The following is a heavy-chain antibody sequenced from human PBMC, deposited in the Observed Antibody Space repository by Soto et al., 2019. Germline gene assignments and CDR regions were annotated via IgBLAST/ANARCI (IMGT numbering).Heavy chain of an antibody. J-gene: IGHJ6*03. V-gene: IGHV4-34*01. CDR3: ARGLILCFGELSRRGGYYYYMDV. CDR2: INDSGNI. D-gene: IGHD3-10*01. CDR1: GRSFSGYQ. Sequence: QVQLQQWGAGLLKPSETLSLTCAVYGRSFSGYQWTWIRQTPGKGLEWIGEINDSGNINYNPSLKSRVTIFLDTPNKQISLKQSSVTAADTAVYYCARGLILCFGELSRRGGYYYYMDVWGEGTTVIVSS.